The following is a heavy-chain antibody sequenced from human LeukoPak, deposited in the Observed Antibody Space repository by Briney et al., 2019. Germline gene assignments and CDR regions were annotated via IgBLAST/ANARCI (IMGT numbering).Heavy chain of an antibody. J-gene: IGHJ4*02. D-gene: IGHD2-15*01. CDR1: GFTFSSYG. Sequence: PGGSLRLSCAASGFTFSSYGMSWVRQAPGKGLEWVSAISGSGGSTYYADSVKGRLTISRDNSKNSLYLQMNSLRAEDTAVYYCAKGGSGLDYWGQGTLVTVSS. CDR3: AKGGSGLDY. V-gene: IGHV3-23*01. CDR2: ISGSGGST.